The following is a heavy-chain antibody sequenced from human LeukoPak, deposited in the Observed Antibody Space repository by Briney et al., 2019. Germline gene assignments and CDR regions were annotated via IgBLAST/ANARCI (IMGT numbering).Heavy chain of an antibody. Sequence: GASVKVSCKASGYTFTGYYMHWVRQAPGQGLEWMGWINPNSGGTNYAQKFQGRVTMTRDTSISTAYMELSRLRSDDTAVYYCARDQRRFLEWLTPYYMDVWGKGATVTVSS. CDR2: INPNSGGT. V-gene: IGHV1-2*02. CDR1: GYTFTGYY. J-gene: IGHJ6*03. D-gene: IGHD3-3*01. CDR3: ARDQRRFLEWLTPYYMDV.